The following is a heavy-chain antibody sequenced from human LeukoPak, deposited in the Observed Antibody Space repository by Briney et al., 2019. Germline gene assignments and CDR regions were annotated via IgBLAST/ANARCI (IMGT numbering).Heavy chain of an antibody. D-gene: IGHD3-3*01. CDR1: GGSISSYY. CDR2: IYTSGST. V-gene: IGHV4-4*07. CDR3: ARDKGTSGYWYYFDY. Sequence: SETLSLTCTVSGGSISSYYWSWIRQPAGKGLEWIGRIYTSGSTNYNPSLKSRVTMSVDTSKNQFSLKLSSVTAADTAVHYCARDKGTSGYWYYFDYWGQGTLVTVSS. J-gene: IGHJ4*02.